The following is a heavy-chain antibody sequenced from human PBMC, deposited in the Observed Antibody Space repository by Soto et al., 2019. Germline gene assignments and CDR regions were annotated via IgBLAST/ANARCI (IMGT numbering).Heavy chain of an antibody. J-gene: IGHJ5*02. CDR1: GGSISSGDYY. CDR2: IYYSGST. V-gene: IGHV4-30-4*01. Sequence: QVQLQESGPGLVKPSQTLSLTCTVSGGSISSGDYYWSWIRQPPGKGLEWIGYIYYSGSTYYNPSLKSRVTISVDTSKNQFPLKLSSVTGADTAVYYCARESGYCSGGSCGWFDPWGQGTLVPVSS. CDR3: ARESGYCSGGSCGWFDP. D-gene: IGHD2-15*01.